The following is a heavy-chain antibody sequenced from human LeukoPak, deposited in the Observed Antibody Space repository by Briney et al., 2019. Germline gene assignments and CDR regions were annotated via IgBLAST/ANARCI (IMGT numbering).Heavy chain of an antibody. D-gene: IGHD6-6*01. J-gene: IGHJ4*02. CDR2: IDPSDSYT. CDR1: GYSFTSYW. Sequence: GESLKISCKGSGYSFTSYWISWVRQMPGKGLEWMGRIDPSDSYTNYSPSFQGHVTISADKSISTAYMELSSLRSEDTAVYYCATVWRRRAARPYYFDYWGQGSLVTVSS. V-gene: IGHV5-10-1*01. CDR3: ATVWRRRAARPYYFDY.